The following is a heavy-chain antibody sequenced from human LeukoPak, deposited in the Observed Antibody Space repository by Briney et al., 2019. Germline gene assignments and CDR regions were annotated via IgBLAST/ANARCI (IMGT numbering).Heavy chain of an antibody. CDR2: ISSSSNTI. D-gene: IGHD3-3*01. V-gene: IGHV3-48*04. J-gene: IGHJ6*03. Sequence: PGRSLRSFCAAPGSSLTSSSMNSVRQAPGKGLEWLSYISSSSNTIYYADSVKGRFTISRDNAKNTLYLQMNSLRAEDTAVYYCARADYDFWSGYQKHYYYYMDVWGKGTPVTVSS. CDR1: GSSLTSSS. CDR3: ARADYDFWSGYQKHYYYYMDV.